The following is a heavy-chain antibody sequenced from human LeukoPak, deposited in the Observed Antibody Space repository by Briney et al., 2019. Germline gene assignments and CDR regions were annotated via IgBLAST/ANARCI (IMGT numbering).Heavy chain of an antibody. CDR2: ISSAGST. Sequence: PGGSLRLSCAASGFTFSSYSMNWVRQTPGKGLEWVSVISSAGSTYYADSVKGRFTISRDNSKNTLYLQMNSLRAEDTAVYYCASTDGYNSFDYWGQGTLVTVSS. J-gene: IGHJ4*02. D-gene: IGHD5-24*01. CDR3: ASTDGYNSFDY. CDR1: GFTFSSYS. V-gene: IGHV3-53*01.